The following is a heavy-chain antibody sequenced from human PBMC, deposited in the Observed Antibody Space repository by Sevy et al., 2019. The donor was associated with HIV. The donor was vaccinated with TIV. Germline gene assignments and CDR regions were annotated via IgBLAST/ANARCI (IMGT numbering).Heavy chain of an antibody. CDR3: ARSYSYGYLYYGMDV. CDR1: GFTFSSYA. D-gene: IGHD5-18*01. CDR2: ISGSGGST. V-gene: IGHV3-23*01. J-gene: IGHJ6*02. Sequence: GGSLRLSCAASGFTFSSYAMSWVRQAPGKGLEWVSAISGSGGSTYYADSVKGRFTISRDNSKNTLYLQMNSLRAEDTAVYYCARSYSYGYLYYGMDVWGQGTTVTVSS.